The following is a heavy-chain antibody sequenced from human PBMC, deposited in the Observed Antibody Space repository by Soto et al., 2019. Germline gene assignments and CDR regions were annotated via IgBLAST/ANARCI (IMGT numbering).Heavy chain of an antibody. J-gene: IGHJ6*02. CDR2: ISYDGSNK. CDR1: GFTFSSYA. CDR3: GRDERRFSWAYGMDV. D-gene: IGHD3-3*01. V-gene: IGHV3-30-3*01. Sequence: QVQLVESGGGVVQPGRSLRLSCAASGFTFSSYAMHWVRQAPGKGLEWVAVISYDGSNKYYADSVKGRFTITRDNSKNTLYLQMNSLRAADTAVYYCGRDERRFSWAYGMDVWGQGTTVTVSS.